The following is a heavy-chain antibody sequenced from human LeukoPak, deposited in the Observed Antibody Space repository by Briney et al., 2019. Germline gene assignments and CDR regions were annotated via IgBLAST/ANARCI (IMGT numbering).Heavy chain of an antibody. D-gene: IGHD6-13*01. CDR2: ISFDGTDA. Sequence: PGTSLRLSCAASGFTFSSYAIHWVRQAPGKGLEWVAVISFDGTDAFYADSVKGRFTISRDNSKNTLYLQMNSLRADDTAVYYCARVEYSSSWYGYYYYYMDVWGKGTTVTVSS. J-gene: IGHJ6*03. CDR3: ARVEYSSSWYGYYYYYMDV. V-gene: IGHV3-30*04. CDR1: GFTFSSYA.